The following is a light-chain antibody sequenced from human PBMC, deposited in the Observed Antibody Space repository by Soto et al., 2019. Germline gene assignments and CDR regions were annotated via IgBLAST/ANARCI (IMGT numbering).Light chain of an antibody. Sequence: EIVVTQSPATLSVSPGEIATLSCRASQGIVDTLAWYQQKPGQTPRLLSYDASTRATGIPARFSGSGSGTEFILTISSLQSEDFAVYSCQQYSKWPLTFGGGTKVDIK. CDR3: QQYSKWPLT. CDR2: DAS. J-gene: IGKJ4*01. V-gene: IGKV3-15*01. CDR1: QGIVDT.